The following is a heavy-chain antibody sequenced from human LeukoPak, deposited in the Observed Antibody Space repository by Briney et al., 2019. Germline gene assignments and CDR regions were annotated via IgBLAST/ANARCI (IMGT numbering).Heavy chain of an antibody. CDR3: AKDIIAAAGHFDY. J-gene: IGHJ4*02. Sequence: GGSLRLSCAASGFTVSSNYMSWVRQAPGKGLEWVSVIYSGGSTYYADSVKGRFTISRDNSKNTLYLQMNSLRAEDTAVYCCAKDIIAAAGHFDYWGQGTLVTVSS. V-gene: IGHV3-66*01. D-gene: IGHD6-13*01. CDR1: GFTVSSNY. CDR2: IYSGGST.